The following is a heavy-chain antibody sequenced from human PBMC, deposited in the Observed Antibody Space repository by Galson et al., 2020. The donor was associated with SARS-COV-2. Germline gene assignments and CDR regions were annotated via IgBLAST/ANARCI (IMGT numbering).Heavy chain of an antibody. J-gene: IGHJ4*02. D-gene: IGHD1-26*01. CDR2: IRDSGSTT. V-gene: IGHV3-23*01. CDR3: AKRGASYSGSYAVNFDC. Sequence: GESLKISCAASGFTFDDYAMSWVRQAPGQGLEWVSTIRDSGSTTFYADSVKGRFTISRDNSENMVYLQMNALRAEDTAVYYCAKRGASYSGSYAVNFDCWGQGTLVTVSS. CDR1: GFTFDDYA.